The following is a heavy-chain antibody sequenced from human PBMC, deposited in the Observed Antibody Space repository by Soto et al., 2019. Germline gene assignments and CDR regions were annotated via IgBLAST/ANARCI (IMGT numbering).Heavy chain of an antibody. Sequence: SEALSLTCAVYGGSFIGYYWSWIRQPPWKGLEWIGEINHSGSTNYNPSLKSRVTISVDTSKNQFSLKLSSVTAADTAVYYCARLTGSRYYDSSGYFVDYWGQGTLVTVSS. D-gene: IGHD3-22*01. CDR2: INHSGST. CDR3: ARLTGSRYYDSSGYFVDY. J-gene: IGHJ4*02. CDR1: GGSFIGYY. V-gene: IGHV4-34*01.